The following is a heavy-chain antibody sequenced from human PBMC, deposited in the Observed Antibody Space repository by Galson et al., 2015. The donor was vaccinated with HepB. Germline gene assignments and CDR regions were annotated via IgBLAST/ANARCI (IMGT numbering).Heavy chain of an antibody. CDR3: TTVDLSFGYGDEVD. V-gene: IGHV3-15*04. CDR1: GFTFTNAW. D-gene: IGHD4-17*01. J-gene: IGHJ4*02. CDR2: IGSDLDGGTQ. Sequence: SLRLSCAASGFTFTNAWMRGVRQTPGKGLESVGRIGSDLDGGTQDYAAPVKGRFIISRDDSKNTLFLQMNRLKTEDTAMYFCTTVDLSFGYGDEVDWGQGTLVTVSS.